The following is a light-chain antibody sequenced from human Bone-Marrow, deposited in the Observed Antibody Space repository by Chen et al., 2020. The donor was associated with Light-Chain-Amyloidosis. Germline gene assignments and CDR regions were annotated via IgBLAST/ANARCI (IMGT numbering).Light chain of an antibody. CDR2: DAS. CDR3: RQRSNWPQLA. V-gene: IGKV3-11*01. J-gene: IGKJ4*01. Sequence: EIVLTQSPSTLSLSPGKRATLSCRASQSVSSYLTWYQQNPGQAPRLLIYDASNKTTSIPARFSGRGSRADFTLTSSSQEHEGYAVYYCRQRSNWPQLAFGGGTKVEIK. CDR1: QSVSSY.